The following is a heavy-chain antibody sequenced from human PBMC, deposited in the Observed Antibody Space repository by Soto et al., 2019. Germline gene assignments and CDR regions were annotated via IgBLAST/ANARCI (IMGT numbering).Heavy chain of an antibody. CDR3: ARDRRELRGFYYYYGMDV. J-gene: IGHJ6*02. CDR2: ITPIFGTA. V-gene: IGHV1-69*06. CDR1: GGTFSSYA. Sequence: SVKVSCKASGGTFSSYAISWVRQAPGQGLEWMGGITPIFGTANYAQKFQGRVTITADKSTSTAYMELSSLGSEDTAVYYCARDRRELRGFYYYYGMDVWGQGTTVTVSS. D-gene: IGHD1-7*01.